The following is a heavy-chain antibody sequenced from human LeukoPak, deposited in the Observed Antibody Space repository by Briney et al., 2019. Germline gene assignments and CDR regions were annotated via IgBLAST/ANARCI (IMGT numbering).Heavy chain of an antibody. D-gene: IGHD2-2*02. CDR2: IYYSGST. CDR1: GGSISSGGYY. CDR3: ARGYCSSTSCYTENWFDP. J-gene: IGHJ5*02. V-gene: IGHV4-31*03. Sequence: SETLPLTCTVSGGSISSGGYYWSWVRQHPGKGLEWIEYIYYSGSTYYNPSLKSRVTISVDTSKNQFSLKLSSVTAADTAVYYCARGYCSSTSCYTENWFDPWGQGTLVTVSS.